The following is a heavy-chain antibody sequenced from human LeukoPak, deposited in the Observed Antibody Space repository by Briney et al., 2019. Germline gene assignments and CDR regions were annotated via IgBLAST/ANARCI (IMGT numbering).Heavy chain of an antibody. Sequence: ASVEVSCKASGYTFTSYGISWVRQAPGQGLEWVGWISAYNGNTNYAQKLQGRVTMTTDTSTSTAYMELRSLRSDDTAVYYCARETDGGYSSSWYWFDPWGQGTLVTVSS. J-gene: IGHJ5*02. D-gene: IGHD6-13*01. CDR3: ARETDGGYSSSWYWFDP. V-gene: IGHV1-18*01. CDR1: GYTFTSYG. CDR2: ISAYNGNT.